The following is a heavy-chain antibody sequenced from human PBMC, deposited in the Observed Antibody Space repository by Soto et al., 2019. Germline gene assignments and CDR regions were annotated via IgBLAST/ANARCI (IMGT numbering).Heavy chain of an antibody. V-gene: IGHV1-46*01. CDR1: GYTFSSYY. J-gene: IGHJ4*01. CDR2: INPSGDST. CDR3: ARVAAQMIVAATDYFDY. Sequence: QVQLVQSGAEVKKPGASVKVSCKASGYTFSSYYMHWVRQAPGQGLEWMGVINPSGDSTNYAQKCQGRVTITRDTSTSTVYLAVTSLRSEDTAVYYCARVAAQMIVAATDYFDYWGHGTLVTVSA. D-gene: IGHD6-19*01.